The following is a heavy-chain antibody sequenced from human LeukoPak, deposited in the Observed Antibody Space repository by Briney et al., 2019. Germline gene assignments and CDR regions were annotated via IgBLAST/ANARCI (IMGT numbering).Heavy chain of an antibody. Sequence: GGSLRLSCEASGFTFGNYAMNWVRQAPGEGLEWVSTISGTGSSTYYADSAKGRFTISRDNSKDTLFLQLNSLTAADTAMYFCAKASVAIPQYCNSWGQGTLVTVSS. V-gene: IGHV3-23*01. D-gene: IGHD2-2*02. J-gene: IGHJ5*02. CDR1: GFTFGNYA. CDR2: ISGTGSST. CDR3: AKASVAIPQYCNS.